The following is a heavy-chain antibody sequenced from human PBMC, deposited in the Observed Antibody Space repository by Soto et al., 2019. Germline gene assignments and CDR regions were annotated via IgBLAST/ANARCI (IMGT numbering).Heavy chain of an antibody. D-gene: IGHD3-22*01. Sequence: QLQLQESGSGLVKPSQTLSLTCAVSGGSISSGGYSWSWIRQPPGKGLEWIGYIYHSGSTYYNPSLKSRVTISVDRSKNQFSLKLSSVTAADTAVYYCARVRGGLYYYDSSGYYINWFDPWGQGTLVTVSS. V-gene: IGHV4-30-2*01. J-gene: IGHJ5*02. CDR2: IYHSGST. CDR3: ARVRGGLYYYDSSGYYINWFDP. CDR1: GGSISSGGYS.